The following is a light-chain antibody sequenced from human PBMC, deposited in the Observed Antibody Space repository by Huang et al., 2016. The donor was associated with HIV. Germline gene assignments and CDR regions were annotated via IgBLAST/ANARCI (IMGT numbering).Light chain of an antibody. J-gene: IGKJ1*01. CDR3: QQYYSSPQT. Sequence: DIIMTPSPDSLAVSLGERATLNCRSSQSVYSRSTSKDYRAWFHQNPGQPPRLLLFWASTREAGVPDRFSGSGSGTHFTLTIANLEAEDAAIYYCQQYYSSPQTFGQGTRVEVK. CDR1: QSVYSRSTSKDY. V-gene: IGKV4-1*01. CDR2: WAS.